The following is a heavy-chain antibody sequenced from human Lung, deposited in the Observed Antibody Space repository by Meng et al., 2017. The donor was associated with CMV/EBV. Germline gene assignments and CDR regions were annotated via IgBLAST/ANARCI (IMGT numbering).Heavy chain of an antibody. V-gene: IGHV3-21*01. D-gene: IGHD6-6*01. CDR3: ARDSSSSYYYYYYYYGMDV. CDR1: GFTFSSYS. CDR2: ISSSSSYI. Sequence: GESXKISCAASGFTFSSYSMNWVRQAPGKGLEWVSSISSSSSYIYYADSVKGRFTISRDNAKNSLYLQMNSLRAEDTAVYYCARDSSSSYYYYYYYYGMDVWGQGTTVTVSS. J-gene: IGHJ6*02.